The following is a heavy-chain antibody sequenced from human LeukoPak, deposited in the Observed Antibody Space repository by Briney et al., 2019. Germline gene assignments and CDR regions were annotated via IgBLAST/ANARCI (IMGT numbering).Heavy chain of an antibody. Sequence: SETLSLTCAVYGGSFSGYYWSWIRQPPEKTLEWIGSIYSSGSTYYNPSLKSRVIIIIDTPKNHFSLTLSSVTAADTAVYYCARSDGYGLVGIWGQGTMVTVSS. CDR2: IYSSGST. CDR1: GGSFSGYY. D-gene: IGHD3-10*01. V-gene: IGHV4-34*01. J-gene: IGHJ3*02. CDR3: ARSDGYGLVGI.